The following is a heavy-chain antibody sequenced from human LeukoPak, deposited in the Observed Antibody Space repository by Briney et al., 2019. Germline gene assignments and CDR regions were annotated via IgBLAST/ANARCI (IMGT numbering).Heavy chain of an antibody. J-gene: IGHJ4*02. CDR1: GFSFDDYS. CDR2: ITWDGGST. Sequence: QTGGSLRLSCAASGFSFDDYSMHWVRQAPGKGLEWVSLITWDGGSTYYADSVKGRLTISRDNSKNSLYLQMHSLRAEDSALYYCSKARGGGRDLFDYWGQGTLVTVSS. D-gene: IGHD6-25*01. CDR3: SKARGGGRDLFDY. V-gene: IGHV3-43D*03.